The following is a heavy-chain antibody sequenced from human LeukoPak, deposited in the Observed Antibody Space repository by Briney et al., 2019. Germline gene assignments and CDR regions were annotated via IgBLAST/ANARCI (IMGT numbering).Heavy chain of an antibody. CDR3: ARALFDYYGSGSYGYFDY. D-gene: IGHD3-10*01. Sequence: GGSLRLSCAASGFTVSSNYMSWVRQAPGKGLEWVSVIYSGGSTYYADSVKGRFTISRDNSKNTLYLQMNSLRAEDTAVYYCARALFDYYGSGSYGYFDYWGQGTLVTVSS. CDR1: GFTVSSNY. V-gene: IGHV3-53*01. J-gene: IGHJ4*02. CDR2: IYSGGST.